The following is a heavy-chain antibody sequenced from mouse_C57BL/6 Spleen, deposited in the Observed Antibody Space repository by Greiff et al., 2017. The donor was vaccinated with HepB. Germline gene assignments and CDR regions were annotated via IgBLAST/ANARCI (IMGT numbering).Heavy chain of an antibody. V-gene: IGHV1-31*01. CDR3: ARSDWDERAYAMDY. D-gene: IGHD4-1*01. CDR2: IYPYNGVS. CDR1: GYSFTGYY. Sequence: EVKLEESGPELVKPGASVKISCKASGYSFTGYYMHWVKQSHGNILDWIGYIYPYNGVSSYNQKFKGKATLTVDKSSSTAYMELRSLTSEDSAVYYCARSDWDERAYAMDYWGQGTSVTVSS. J-gene: IGHJ4*01.